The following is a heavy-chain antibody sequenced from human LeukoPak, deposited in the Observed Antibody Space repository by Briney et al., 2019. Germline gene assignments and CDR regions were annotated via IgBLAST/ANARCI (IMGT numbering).Heavy chain of an antibody. CDR3: AGSLYYYGSGSYTDY. V-gene: IGHV4-39*07. J-gene: IGHJ4*02. D-gene: IGHD3-10*01. CDR2: IYYSGST. CDR1: GGSISSSSYY. Sequence: SETLSLTCTVSGGSISSSSYYWGWIRQPPGKGLEWIGYIYYSGSTYYNPSLKSRVTISVDTSKNQFSLKLSSVTAADTAVYYCAGSLYYYGSGSYTDYWGQGTLVTVSS.